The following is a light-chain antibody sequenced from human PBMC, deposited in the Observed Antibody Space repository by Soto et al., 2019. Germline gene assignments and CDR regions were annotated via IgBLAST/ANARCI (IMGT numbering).Light chain of an antibody. CDR1: SSDVGTYKY. CDR2: DVS. V-gene: IGLV2-14*03. Sequence: QSALTQPASVSGSPGQSITISCTGTSSDVGTYKYVSRYQQHPGKAPKLMIYDVSNRPSGVSNRFSGSKSGNTASLTISGLQAEDEADYYCNSYTTSSTLVFGTGTKVTVL. CDR3: NSYTTSSTLV. J-gene: IGLJ1*01.